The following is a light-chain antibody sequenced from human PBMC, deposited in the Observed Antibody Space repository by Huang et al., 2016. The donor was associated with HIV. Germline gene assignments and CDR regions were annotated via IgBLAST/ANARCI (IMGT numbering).Light chain of an antibody. J-gene: IGKJ1*01. CDR3: QQYNDCPKT. CDR1: QSVDNN. CDR2: GAS. Sequence: EIVMTQSPATLSVSPGEGATLSCRASQSVDNNSAGYQQKPGQAPRLLIYGASTRASGIPARFSGSGSGTEFTLTISSLQSEDFAVYYCQQYNDCPKTFGQGTKVEIK. V-gene: IGKV3-15*01.